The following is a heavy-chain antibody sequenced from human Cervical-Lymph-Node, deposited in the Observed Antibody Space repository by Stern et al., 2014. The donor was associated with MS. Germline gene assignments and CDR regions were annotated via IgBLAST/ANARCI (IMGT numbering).Heavy chain of an antibody. CDR2: INYNGGST. D-gene: IGHD2-8*02. CDR3: ARAFCTGGVCYSFPFYGMDV. J-gene: IGHJ6*02. V-gene: IGHV3-20*01. CDR1: GFLFDDYG. Sequence: EVQLVESGGGVVRPGGSLRLSCAASGFLFDDYGMSWVRQVPGKGPGWVSAINYNGGSTDYAASVKGRFTISRDNAKKSLYLRMNSLRVEDTPVYHCARAFCTGGVCYSFPFYGMDVWGQGTTVTVSS.